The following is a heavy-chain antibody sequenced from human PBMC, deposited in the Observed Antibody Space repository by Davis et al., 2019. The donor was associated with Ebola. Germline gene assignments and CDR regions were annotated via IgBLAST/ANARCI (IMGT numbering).Heavy chain of an antibody. J-gene: IGHJ4*02. D-gene: IGHD4-17*01. V-gene: IGHV5-51*01. CDR1: GYSFTSYW. CDR2: IYPGDSDT. Sequence: GESLKISCQCSGYSFTSYWLGWVRQMPGKGLEWMGIIYPGDSDTRYSPSFQGQVTISADKSISTAYLQWSSLKASDTAMYYCARQATVATSGYDFWGQGTLVTVSS. CDR3: ARQATVATSGYDF.